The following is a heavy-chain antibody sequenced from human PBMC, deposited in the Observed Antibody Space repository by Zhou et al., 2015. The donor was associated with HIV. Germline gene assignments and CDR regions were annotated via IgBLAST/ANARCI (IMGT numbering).Heavy chain of an antibody. D-gene: IGHD1-1*01. Sequence: HVRLVQSGAEVKKPGSSVKVSCKASGGTFSAYGISWVRQAPGQGLEWMGGIIPMSGTVNNAQKFQGRVTITADESTNTAYMDLTSLRSEDTALYYCARSPGGSDGYWYFDVLGRGTLVTV. CDR1: GGTFSAYG. V-gene: IGHV1-69*12. CDR2: IIPMSGTV. J-gene: IGHJ2*01. CDR3: ARSPGGSDGYWYFDV.